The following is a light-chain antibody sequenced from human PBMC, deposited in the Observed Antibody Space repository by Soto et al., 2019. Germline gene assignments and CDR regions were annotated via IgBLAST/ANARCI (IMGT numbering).Light chain of an antibody. CDR2: ATS. V-gene: IGKV3-20*01. CDR1: PHVVTNY. Sequence: EVVLTQSPGTLSLSPGETATLSCRASPHVVTNYFIWFQQKPGQPPRVLIFATSTRATGTPRRFTGSGSGTDFMLTISRLEHEDFALHFCQQFTDSPPDYTCGLGTKLEIK. J-gene: IGKJ2*01. CDR3: QQFTDSPPDYT.